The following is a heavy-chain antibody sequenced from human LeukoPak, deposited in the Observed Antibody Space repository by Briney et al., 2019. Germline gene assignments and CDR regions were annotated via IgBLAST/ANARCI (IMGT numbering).Heavy chain of an antibody. CDR2: ISSSSSYI. CDR1: GFTFSSYS. CDR3: AKGPLVGFGELPFFDY. Sequence: GGSLRLSCAASGFTFSSYSMNWVRQAPGKGLEWVSSISSSSSYIYYADSVKGRFTISRDNAKNSLYLQMNSLRAEDTALYYCAKGPLVGFGELPFFDYWGQGTLVTVSS. V-gene: IGHV3-21*04. J-gene: IGHJ4*02. D-gene: IGHD3-10*01.